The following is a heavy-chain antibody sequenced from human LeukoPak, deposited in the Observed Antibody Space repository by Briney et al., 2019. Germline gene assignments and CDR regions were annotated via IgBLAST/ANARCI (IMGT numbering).Heavy chain of an antibody. CDR1: GYIFTSYD. CDR2: IIPVLETA. Sequence: SVKVSCKASGYIFTSYDINWVRQAPGQGLEWMGRIIPVLETANYAQKFQGRVTITADKSTNTAYMELSSLRSEDTAVYYCARGGSGWSEAAFDYWGQGTLVTVSS. CDR3: ARGGSGWSEAAFDY. D-gene: IGHD6-19*01. V-gene: IGHV1-69*04. J-gene: IGHJ4*02.